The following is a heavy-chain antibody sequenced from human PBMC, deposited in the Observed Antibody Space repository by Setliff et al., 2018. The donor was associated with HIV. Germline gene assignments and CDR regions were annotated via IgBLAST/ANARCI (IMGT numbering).Heavy chain of an antibody. V-gene: IGHV4-39*01. J-gene: IGHJ5*02. D-gene: IGHD2-2*01. CDR1: GGSISSSSSY. Sequence: SETLSLTCTVSGGSISSSSSYWGWIRQPPGKGLEWIGSISYSGSTYYNPSLKGRVTISVDTSKNQFSLKLSSVTAADTAVYYCATRSLGYCISTSCLNWFDPWGQGTLVTVSS. CDR2: ISYSGST. CDR3: ATRSLGYCISTSCLNWFDP.